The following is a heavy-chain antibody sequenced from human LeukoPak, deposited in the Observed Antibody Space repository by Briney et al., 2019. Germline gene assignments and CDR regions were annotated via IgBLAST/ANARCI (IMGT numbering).Heavy chain of an antibody. V-gene: IGHV3-23*01. CDR3: AKQEEQWLVRGAYVY. D-gene: IGHD6-19*01. CDR1: GFTFSSYA. J-gene: IGHJ4*02. Sequence: GGSLTLSCAASGFTFSSYAMSWVRQAPGKGLEWVSAISGSGCSTYYADSVKGRFTISRDNSKNTLYLQMNSLRAEDTAVYCCAKQEEQWLVRGAYVYWGQGTQAAVS. CDR2: ISGSGCST.